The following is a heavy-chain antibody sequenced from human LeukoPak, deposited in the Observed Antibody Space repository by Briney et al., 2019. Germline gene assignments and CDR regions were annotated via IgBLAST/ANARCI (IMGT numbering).Heavy chain of an antibody. CDR2: ISSSSYI. J-gene: IGHJ6*02. D-gene: IGHD2-2*01. CDR3: ASSSVVVPAAMGYYYGMDV. Sequence: GGSLRLSCAASGFTFSSYSMNWVRQAPGKGLEWVSSISSSSYIYYADSVKGRFTISRDNAKNSLYLQMNSLRAEDTAVYYCASSSVVVPAAMGYYYGMDVWGQGTTVTVSS. V-gene: IGHV3-21*01. CDR1: GFTFSSYS.